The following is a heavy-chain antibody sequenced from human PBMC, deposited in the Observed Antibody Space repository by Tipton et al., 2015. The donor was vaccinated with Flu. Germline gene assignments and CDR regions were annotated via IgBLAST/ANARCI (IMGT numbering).Heavy chain of an antibody. D-gene: IGHD2-15*01. CDR3: AAHCSGGSCSHAFDI. J-gene: IGHJ3*02. V-gene: IGHV4-34*01. Sequence: TLSLTCAVYGGSFSSHYWSWIRQPPGKGLEWIGEINPSGSTNYNPSLKSRVTISGDTSKNQVSLKLSSATAADTAVYYCAAHCSGGSCSHAFDIWGQGTMVTVSS. CDR1: GGSFSSHY. CDR2: INPSGST.